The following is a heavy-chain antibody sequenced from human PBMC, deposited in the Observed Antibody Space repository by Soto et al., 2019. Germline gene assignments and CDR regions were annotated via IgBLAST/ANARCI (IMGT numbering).Heavy chain of an antibody. CDR1: GFSLSTSGMC. CDR2: IDWDDDK. Sequence: SGPTLVNPTQTLTLTCTVSGFSLSTSGMCVSWIRQPPGKALEWLARIDWDDDKYYSTSLKTRLTISKDTSKNQVVLTMTNMDPVDTATYYCARIGPNFGSGWYYFDFWGQGTLVTVSS. D-gene: IGHD6-19*01. J-gene: IGHJ4*02. V-gene: IGHV2-70*11. CDR3: ARIGPNFGSGWYYFDF.